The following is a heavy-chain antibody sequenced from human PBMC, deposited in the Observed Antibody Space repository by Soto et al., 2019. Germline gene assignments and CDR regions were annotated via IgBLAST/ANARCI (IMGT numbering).Heavy chain of an antibody. J-gene: IGHJ4*02. CDR2: TGTAGDT. CDR1: GFTFSSYD. CDR3: ARAIGPTLFDY. V-gene: IGHV3-13*04. Sequence: GGSLRLSCSASGFTFSSYDMHWVRQGPGKGLEWVSATGTAGDTNYAGSVKGRFTISRENAKNSLYLQMNSLRAGDTAIYFCARAIGPTLFDYWGQGTLVTVSS. D-gene: IGHD3-22*01.